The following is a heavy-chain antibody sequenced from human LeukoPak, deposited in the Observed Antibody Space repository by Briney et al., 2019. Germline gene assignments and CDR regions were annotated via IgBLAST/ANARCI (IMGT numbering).Heavy chain of an antibody. J-gene: IGHJ4*02. CDR1: GFTFNSYT. CDR2: ISTSSRTI. CDR3: ARGRRDYSNYEGTLEY. Sequence: PGGSLRLSCAASGFTFNSYTMDWVRQAPGKGLEWVAYISTSSRTIYYADSVKGRFTISRDDAKNSLSLHMDSLRAEDTAVYYCARGRRDYSNYEGTLEYWGQGTLVTVSS. V-gene: IGHV3-48*01. D-gene: IGHD4-11*01.